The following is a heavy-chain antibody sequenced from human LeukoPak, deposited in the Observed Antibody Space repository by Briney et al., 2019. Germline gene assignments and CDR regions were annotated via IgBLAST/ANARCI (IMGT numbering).Heavy chain of an antibody. D-gene: IGHD1-26*01. Sequence: ASVKVSCKXSGYTFSGYYMHWVRQAPGQGLEWMGWIYPNSGDTKYAQKFQDRVTATRDTSISTAFMEVSRLTSDDTAVYYCARSGSDAFDIWGQGTMVTVSS. V-gene: IGHV1-2*02. CDR1: GYTFSGYY. J-gene: IGHJ3*02. CDR3: ARSGSDAFDI. CDR2: IYPNSGDT.